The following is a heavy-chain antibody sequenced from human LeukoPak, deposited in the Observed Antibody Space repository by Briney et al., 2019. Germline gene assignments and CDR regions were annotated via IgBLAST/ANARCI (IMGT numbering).Heavy chain of an antibody. CDR2: ISAYNVNT. J-gene: IGHJ3*02. V-gene: IGHV1-18*01. D-gene: IGHD3-16*02. CDR1: GYTFTSYG. Sequence: ASLKASFKASGYTFTSYGISWFRQAPGKGLEWMGSISAYNVNTNYAQKLQGRVTMTTDTSTSTAYMELRSLRSDDTAVYYCARDLYPGASDIWGQGTMVTVSS. CDR3: ARDLYPGASDI.